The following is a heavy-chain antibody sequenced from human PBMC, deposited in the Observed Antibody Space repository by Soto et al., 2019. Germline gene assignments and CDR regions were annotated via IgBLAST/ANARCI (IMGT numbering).Heavy chain of an antibody. V-gene: IGHV4-39*01. J-gene: IGHJ4*02. CDR2: VYQSGTT. D-gene: IGHD2-2*01. CDR3: ARQPESTSYFDY. Sequence: SETLSLTCSVSGASISTSSDFWGWIRQAPGKGLDWIGNVYQSGTTRLNPSLKSRVSIFVDRSKNQFSLELNSATAADRAVYYCARQPESTSYFDYWGQGILVTVSS. CDR1: GASISTSSDF.